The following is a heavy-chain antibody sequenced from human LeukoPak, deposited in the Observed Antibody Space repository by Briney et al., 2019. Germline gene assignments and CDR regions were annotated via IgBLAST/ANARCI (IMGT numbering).Heavy chain of an antibody. CDR1: GGSFSGYY. D-gene: IGHD4-17*01. CDR3: ARASGDLTYYYYYMDV. J-gene: IGHJ6*03. V-gene: IGHV4-34*01. Sequence: PSGTLSLTCAVYGGSFSGYYWSWIRQPPGKGLEWIGEINHSGSTNYNPSLKSRVTISVDTSKNQFSLKLSSVTAADTAVYYCARASGDLTYYYYYMDVWGKGTTVTVSS. CDR2: INHSGST.